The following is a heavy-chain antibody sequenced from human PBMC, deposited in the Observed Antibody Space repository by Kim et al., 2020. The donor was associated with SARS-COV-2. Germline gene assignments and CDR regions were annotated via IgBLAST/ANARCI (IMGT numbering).Heavy chain of an antibody. CDR2: ISAYNGNT. CDR1: GYTFTSYG. D-gene: IGHD4-17*01. J-gene: IGHJ6*02. V-gene: IGHV1-18*01. CDR3: ARAHDYGDYEYYYGMDV. Sequence: ASVKVSCKASGYTFTSYGISWVRQAPGQGLEWMGWISAYNGNTNYAQKLQGRATMTTDTSTSTAYMELRSLRSDDTAVYYCARAHDYGDYEYYYGMDVWGQGTTVTVSS.